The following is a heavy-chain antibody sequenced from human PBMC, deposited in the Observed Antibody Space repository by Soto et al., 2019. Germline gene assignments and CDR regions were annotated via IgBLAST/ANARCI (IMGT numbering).Heavy chain of an antibody. J-gene: IGHJ6*02. CDR2: IDPSDSYT. CDR3: ARDRSIAAAVYYYYGMDV. Sequence: LKISCKGSGYSFTSYWISWVRQMPGKGLEWMGRIDPSDSYTNYSPSFQGHVTISADKSISTAYLQWSSLKASDTAMYYCARDRSIAAAVYYYYGMDVWGQGTTVTVSS. D-gene: IGHD6-13*01. V-gene: IGHV5-10-1*01. CDR1: GYSFTSYW.